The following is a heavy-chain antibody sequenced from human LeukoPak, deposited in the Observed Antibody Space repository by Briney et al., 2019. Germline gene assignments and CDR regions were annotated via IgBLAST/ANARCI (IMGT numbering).Heavy chain of an antibody. V-gene: IGHV3-11*06. J-gene: IGHJ4*02. CDR3: AREYCSSTSCYGATDY. CDR2: ISSSSYT. Sequence: GGSLRLSCAASGFTFSDYYMSWIRQAPGKGLEWVSYISSSSYTNYADSVKGRFTISRDNAKNSLYLQMNSLRAEDTAVYYCAREYCSSTSCYGATDYWGQGTLVTVSS. D-gene: IGHD2-2*01. CDR1: GFTFSDYY.